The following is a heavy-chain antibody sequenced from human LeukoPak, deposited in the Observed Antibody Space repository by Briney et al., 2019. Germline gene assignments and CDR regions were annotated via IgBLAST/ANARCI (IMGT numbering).Heavy chain of an antibody. CDR3: ARKGITIFGVVPKTHYYYYGMDV. CDR2: ISYDGSNK. Sequence: GGSLRLSCAASGFTFSSYGMHWVRQAPGKGLEWVAVISYDGSNKYYADSVKGRFTIPRDNSKNTLYLQMNSLRAEDTAVYYCARKGITIFGVVPKTHYYYYGMDVWGQGTTVTVSS. CDR1: GFTFSSYG. V-gene: IGHV3-30*03. J-gene: IGHJ6*02. D-gene: IGHD3-3*01.